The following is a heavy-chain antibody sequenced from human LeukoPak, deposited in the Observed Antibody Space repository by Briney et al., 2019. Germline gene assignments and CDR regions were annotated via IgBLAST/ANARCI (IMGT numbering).Heavy chain of an antibody. D-gene: IGHD1-14*01. J-gene: IGHJ4*02. CDR3: ARGPSITTVSYFQY. V-gene: IGHV3-30*06. CDR1: GFTFSSYG. CDR2: ISYDGSNT. Sequence: GGSLRLFCAASGFTFSSYGMHWVRQAPGKGLEWVAVISYDGSNTNYGDSVKGQFTISRDNLRNTLYLQMNSLRAEDTALYYCARGPSITTVSYFQYWGQGTLVTVSS.